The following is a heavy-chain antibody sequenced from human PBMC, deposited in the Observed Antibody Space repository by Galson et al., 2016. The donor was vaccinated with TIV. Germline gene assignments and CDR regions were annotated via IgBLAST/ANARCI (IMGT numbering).Heavy chain of an antibody. CDR1: GFTFSIYV. CDR3: ARWNDHGDRSYDY. D-gene: IGHD4-17*01. J-gene: IGHJ4*02. Sequence: SLRLSCAASGFTFSIYVMHWVRQAPGKGLEWVAVISHDGEKKFYADSVKGRVTISRDDSKNTVYPQMNNLRAEDTAVYYCARWNDHGDRSYDYWGQGTLVTVSS. V-gene: IGHV3-30*03. CDR2: ISHDGEKK.